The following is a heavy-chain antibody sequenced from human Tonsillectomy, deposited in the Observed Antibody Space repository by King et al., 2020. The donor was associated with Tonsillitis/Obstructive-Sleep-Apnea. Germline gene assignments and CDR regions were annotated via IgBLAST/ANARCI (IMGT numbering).Heavy chain of an antibody. Sequence: VQLVESGGGLVQPGGSLRLSCGASGFTFSSYWMHWVRQAPGKGLVWVSSINTDGSRTSYADSVKGRFTISRDNAKNTLYLQMNSLRAEDTAVYYCTRARVAVAGGDYWGQGTLVTVSP. CDR2: INTDGSRT. CDR1: GFTFSSYW. CDR3: TRARVAVAGGDY. V-gene: IGHV3-74*01. D-gene: IGHD6-19*01. J-gene: IGHJ4*02.